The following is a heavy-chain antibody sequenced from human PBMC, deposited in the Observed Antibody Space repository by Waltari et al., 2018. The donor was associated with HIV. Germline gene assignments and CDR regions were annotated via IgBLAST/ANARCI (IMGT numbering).Heavy chain of an antibody. J-gene: IGHJ5*02. CDR2: IYYSGST. V-gene: IGHV4-59*01. Sequence: QVQLQESGPGLVKPSETLSLTCTVSGGSISSYYWSWIRQPPGKGLEWIGDIYYSGSTNNNPSLKSRVTISVETSKNQFSLKLSSVTAADTAVYYCARDYDDSSGYYYGYSPWGQGTRVTVSS. D-gene: IGHD3-22*01. CDR1: GGSISSYY. CDR3: ARDYDDSSGYYYGYSP.